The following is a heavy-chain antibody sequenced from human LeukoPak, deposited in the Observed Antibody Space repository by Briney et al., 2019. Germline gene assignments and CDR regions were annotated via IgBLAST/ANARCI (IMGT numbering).Heavy chain of an antibody. CDR3: ARGQASAGGSYQNWFDP. CDR1: GGSISSGGYY. Sequence: TASQTLSLTCTVSGGSISSGGYYWSWVRQPPGKGLEWIGYIYHSGSTYYNPSLKSRVTISVDRSKNQFSLKLSSVTAADTAVYYCARGQASAGGSYQNWFDPWGQGTLVTVSS. D-gene: IGHD1-26*01. J-gene: IGHJ5*02. CDR2: IYHSGST. V-gene: IGHV4-30-2*01.